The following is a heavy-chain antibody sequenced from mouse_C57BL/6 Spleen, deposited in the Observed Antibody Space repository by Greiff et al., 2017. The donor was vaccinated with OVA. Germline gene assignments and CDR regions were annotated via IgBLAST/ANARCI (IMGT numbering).Heavy chain of an antibody. D-gene: IGHD2-5*01. CDR3: ARSYSNYGGYFDY. CDR2: INPYNGDT. V-gene: IGHV1-20*01. Sequence: EVQLQQSGPELVKPGDSVKISCKASGYSFTGYFMNWVMQSHGKSLEWIGRINPYNGDTFYNQKFKGKATLTVDKSSSTAHMELRSLTSEDSAVYYCARSYSNYGGYFDYWGQGTTLTVSS. CDR1: GYSFTGYF. J-gene: IGHJ2*01.